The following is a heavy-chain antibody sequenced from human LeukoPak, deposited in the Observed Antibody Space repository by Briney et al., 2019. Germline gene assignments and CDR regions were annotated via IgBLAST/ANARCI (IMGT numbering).Heavy chain of an antibody. Sequence: ASVKVSCKASGYTFTGYYMHWVRQAPGQGLEWMGWINPNSGGTNYAQKFQGRVTMTRDTSNSTAYMELSRLRSDDTAVYYCARAGDFGVVIPFDYWGQGTLVTVSS. V-gene: IGHV1-2*02. D-gene: IGHD3-3*01. J-gene: IGHJ4*02. CDR1: GYTFTGYY. CDR2: INPNSGGT. CDR3: ARAGDFGVVIPFDY.